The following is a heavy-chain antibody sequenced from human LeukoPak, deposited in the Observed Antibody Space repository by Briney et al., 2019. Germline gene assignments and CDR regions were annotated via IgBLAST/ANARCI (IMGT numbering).Heavy chain of an antibody. CDR1: GFTFSSNFA. CDR2: ISSASSTI. V-gene: IGHV3-48*01. J-gene: IGHJ4*02. CDR3: ARATPYGQEFDY. D-gene: IGHD4-17*01. Sequence: GGSLRLSCAASGFTFSSNFAMNWVRQAPGKGLEWVSYISSASSTIYYADSVKGRFTISRDNAKNSLHLQMNSLRADDTAVYYCARATPYGQEFDYWGQGTLVTVSS.